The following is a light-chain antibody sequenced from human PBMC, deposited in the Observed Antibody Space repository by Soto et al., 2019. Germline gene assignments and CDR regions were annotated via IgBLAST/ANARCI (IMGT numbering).Light chain of an antibody. CDR1: SSNIGTNY. Sequence: QSVLTQPPSASGTPGQRVTISCSGSSSNIGTNYVYWYQQLPGTAPKLLIYRNNQRPSGVPDRFSGSKSGTSASLAISGLQAEDEADYYCCSYAGSYTVVFGGGTKLTVL. V-gene: IGLV1-47*01. J-gene: IGLJ2*01. CDR3: CSYAGSYTVV. CDR2: RNN.